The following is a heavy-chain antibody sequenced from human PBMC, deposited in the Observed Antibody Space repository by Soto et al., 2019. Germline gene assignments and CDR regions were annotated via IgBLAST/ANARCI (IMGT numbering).Heavy chain of an antibody. CDR2: ISGYNGDT. CDR1: GYSFTRYG. V-gene: IGHV1-18*01. D-gene: IGHD2-8*01. J-gene: IGHJ6*02. CDR3: AKNGQPPYYYYGMDV. Sequence: QGQLGQAGAEVKKPGDSVKGSCNASGYSFTRYGASGVREAPGQGLEWMGWISGYNGDTNYAQKFQGRFTMTVDTSTTTAFMELTSLTSDDRAVYYCAKNGQPPYYYYGMDVWGQGTTVTVSS.